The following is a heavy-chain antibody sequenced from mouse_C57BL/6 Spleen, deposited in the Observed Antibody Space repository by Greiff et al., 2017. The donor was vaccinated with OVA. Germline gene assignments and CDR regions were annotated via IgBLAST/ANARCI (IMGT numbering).Heavy chain of an antibody. V-gene: IGHV1-55*01. CDR1: GYTFTSYW. J-gene: IGHJ2*01. D-gene: IGHD1-1*01. Sequence: QVQLQQPGAELVKPGASVKMSCKASGYTFTSYWITWVKQRPGQGLEWIGDIYPGSGSTNYNEKFKSKATLTVDTSSSTAYMQLSSLTSEDSAVYYGAREDYGSRGDFFDYWGQGTTLTVSS. CDR2: IYPGSGST. CDR3: AREDYGSRGDFFDY.